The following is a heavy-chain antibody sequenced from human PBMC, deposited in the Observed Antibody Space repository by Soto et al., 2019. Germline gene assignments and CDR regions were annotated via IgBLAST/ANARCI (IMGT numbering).Heavy chain of an antibody. J-gene: IGHJ5*01. CDR2: IFYDGSRK. D-gene: IGHD5-12*01. Sequence: QVHLVESGGGVVQPGRSLKLSCAASGFTFSRYGMHWVRQAPGKGLEWVALIFYDGSRKEYAASLKGRFTISRDNSKNTLYLQMNSLRAEDTAMYYCEREESDYDGNWFDSWGQGTLVTVSS. V-gene: IGHV3-33*01. CDR3: EREESDYDGNWFDS. CDR1: GFTFSRYG.